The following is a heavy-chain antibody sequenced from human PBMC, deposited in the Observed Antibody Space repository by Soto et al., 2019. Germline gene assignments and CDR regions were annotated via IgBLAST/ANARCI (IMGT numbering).Heavy chain of an antibody. Sequence: SETLSLTCTVSGGTVSSGGYYWSWIRQPPGKELEWIGYISSRGSANYNPSLKSRVTISVDTSKNQFSLKLTSVTAADTAVYYCAMAGNYRYFVAWGQGTLVTVSS. CDR3: AMAGNYRYFVA. D-gene: IGHD1-7*01. V-gene: IGHV4-61*08. J-gene: IGHJ4*01. CDR2: ISSRGSA. CDR1: GGTVSSGGYY.